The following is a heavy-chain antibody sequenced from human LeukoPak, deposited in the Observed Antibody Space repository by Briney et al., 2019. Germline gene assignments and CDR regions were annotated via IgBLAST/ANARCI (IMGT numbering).Heavy chain of an antibody. Sequence: SETLSLTCTVSGGSISSYYWSWIRQPPGKGLEWIGYIYYSGSTNYNPSLKSRVTISVDTSKNQFSLKLLSVTAADTAVYYCARIDSSGYWYYFDYWGQGTLVTVSS. V-gene: IGHV4-59*01. CDR2: IYYSGST. J-gene: IGHJ4*02. D-gene: IGHD3-22*01. CDR1: GGSISSYY. CDR3: ARIDSSGYWYYFDY.